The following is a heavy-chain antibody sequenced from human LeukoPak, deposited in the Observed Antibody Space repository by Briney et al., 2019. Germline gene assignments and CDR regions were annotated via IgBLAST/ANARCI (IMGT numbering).Heavy chain of an antibody. V-gene: IGHV4-34*01. CDR3: ARVGYYDSSGSNGDY. Sequence: PSETLSLTCAVYGGSFSGYYWSWIRQPPGKGLEWIGEINHSGSTNYNPSLKSRVTISVDTSKNQFSLKLSSVTAADTAVYYCARVGYYDSSGSNGDYWGQGTLVTVSS. D-gene: IGHD3-22*01. J-gene: IGHJ4*02. CDR2: INHSGST. CDR1: GGSFSGYY.